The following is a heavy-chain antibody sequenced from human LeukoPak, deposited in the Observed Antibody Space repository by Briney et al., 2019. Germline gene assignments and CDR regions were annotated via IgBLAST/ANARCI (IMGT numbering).Heavy chain of an antibody. CDR3: ARELVVPAAISSYDAFDI. CDR1: GFTFRSYS. V-gene: IGHV3-48*04. D-gene: IGHD2-2*01. Sequence: GGSLRLSRVASGFTFRSYSMNSVSPAPGKGLGWGSYISGTSGTTYYPYSMKGRFTISRDNAKNSLYLQMNGLRAEDTAVYYCARELVVPAAISSYDAFDIWGQGTMVTVSS. J-gene: IGHJ3*02. CDR2: ISGTSGTT.